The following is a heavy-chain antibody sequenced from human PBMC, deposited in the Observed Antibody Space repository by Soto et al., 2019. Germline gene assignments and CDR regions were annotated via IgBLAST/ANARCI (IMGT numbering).Heavy chain of an antibody. CDR1: GDSVSSSTYY. CDR2: INYGGNS. Sequence: PSETLSLTCTVSGDSVSSSTYYWGWIRQPPGKGLEWIGSINYGGNSFYNPSLNSRVTISADTSKNQFSLKLSSVTAADTAVYYCARGSSIAGLYYGMDVWGQGTTVTVSS. CDR3: ARGSSIAGLYYGMDV. D-gene: IGHD6-6*01. V-gene: IGHV4-39*07. J-gene: IGHJ6*02.